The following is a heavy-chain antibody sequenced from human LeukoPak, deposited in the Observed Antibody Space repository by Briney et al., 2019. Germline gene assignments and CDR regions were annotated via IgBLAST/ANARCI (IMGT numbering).Heavy chain of an antibody. CDR1: GYTFTSYG. J-gene: IGHJ4*02. Sequence: WASVKVSCKASGYTFTSYGISWVRQAPGQGLEWMGWISAYNGNTNYSQKLQGRVTMTTDTSTSTAYMELRSLRSDDTAVYYCAILQAYCGGDCLYYFDYWGQGTLVTVSS. V-gene: IGHV1-18*01. CDR2: ISAYNGNT. D-gene: IGHD2-21*01. CDR3: AILQAYCGGDCLYYFDY.